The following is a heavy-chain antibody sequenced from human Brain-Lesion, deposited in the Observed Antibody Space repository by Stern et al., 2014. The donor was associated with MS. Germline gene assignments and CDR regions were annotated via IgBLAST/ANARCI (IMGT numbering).Heavy chain of an antibody. J-gene: IGHJ4*02. CDR2: IHTSGGT. CDR1: GDSISSGSFY. Sequence: VHLVESGPGLVKPSQTLSLTCIVSGDSISSGSFYWNWIRQPAGKGLEWIGRIHTSGGTNSNPSLKGRVTISGDTSKNHFSLRVIFMTAADTAVYYCARETGGYTYGDTDFFDYWGQGALVTVSS. D-gene: IGHD5-18*01. V-gene: IGHV4-61*02. CDR3: ARETGGYTYGDTDFFDY.